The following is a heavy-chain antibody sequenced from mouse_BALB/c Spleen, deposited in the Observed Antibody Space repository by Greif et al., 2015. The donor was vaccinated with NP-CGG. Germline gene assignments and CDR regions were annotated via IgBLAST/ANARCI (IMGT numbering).Heavy chain of an antibody. CDR2: IWAGGST. V-gene: IGHV2-9*02. J-gene: IGHJ4*01. CDR1: GFSLTSYG. CDR3: AREKTTATYYAMDY. Sequence: VQLQQSGPGLVAPSQSLSITCTVSGFSLTSYGVHWVRQPPGKGLEWLGVIWAGGSTNYNSALMSRLSISKDNSKSQVFLKMNSLQTDDTAMYYCAREKTTATYYAMDYWGQGTSVTVSS. D-gene: IGHD1-2*01.